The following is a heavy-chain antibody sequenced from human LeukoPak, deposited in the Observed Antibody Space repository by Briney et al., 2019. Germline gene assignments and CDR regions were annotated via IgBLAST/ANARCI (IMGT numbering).Heavy chain of an antibody. CDR1: GFTFSSYS. CDR3: AREWIKYQLLRGWFDP. CDR2: ISSSSSYI. D-gene: IGHD2-2*01. Sequence: GGSLRLSCAASGFTFSSYSMNWVRQAPGKGLEWVSSISSSSSYIYYADSVKGRFTISRDNAKNSLYLQMNSLRAEDTAVYYCAREWIKYQLLRGWFDPWGQGTLVTVSS. V-gene: IGHV3-21*01. J-gene: IGHJ5*02.